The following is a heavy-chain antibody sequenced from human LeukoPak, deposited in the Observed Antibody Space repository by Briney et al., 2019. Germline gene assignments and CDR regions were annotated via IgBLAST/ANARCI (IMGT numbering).Heavy chain of an antibody. V-gene: IGHV3-7*01. J-gene: IGHJ4*02. CDR2: IKQDEREK. Sequence: PGGSLRLSCAPSGFTLSRYCTSCVRDAPGRGVEWVANIKQDEREKYYMHPAKARFPIPRDNPKNSLYLQKNSLRAEDTDLYYCARDQLGRRDKKYYYDRSGYHYFDYWGQGTLVTVSS. D-gene: IGHD3-22*01. CDR1: GFTLSRYC. CDR3: ARDQLGRRDKKYYYDRSGYHYFDY.